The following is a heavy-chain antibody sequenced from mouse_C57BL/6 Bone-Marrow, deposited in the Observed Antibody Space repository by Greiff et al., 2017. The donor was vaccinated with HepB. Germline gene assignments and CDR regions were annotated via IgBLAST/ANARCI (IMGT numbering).Heavy chain of an antibody. CDR2: INPGSGGT. D-gene: IGHD2-3*01. CDR1: GYAFTNYL. J-gene: IGHJ2*01. V-gene: IGHV1-54*01. Sequence: QVQLQQSGAELVRPGTSVKVSCKASGYAFTNYLIEWVKQRPGQGLEWIGVINPGSGGTNYNEKFKGKATLTADKSSSTAYMQLSSLTSEDSAVYFCARRGDGYYVGFFGYWGQGTTLTVSS. CDR3: ARRGDGYYVGFFGY.